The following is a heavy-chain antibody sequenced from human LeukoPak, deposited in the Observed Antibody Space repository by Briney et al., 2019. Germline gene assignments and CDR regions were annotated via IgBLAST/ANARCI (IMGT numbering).Heavy chain of an antibody. V-gene: IGHV3-23*01. CDR3: AKVGITGSTRYFDN. CDR2: ISGSGGGT. CDR1: GFNFGSYA. J-gene: IGHJ4*02. Sequence: GGSLRLSCAASGFNFGSYAMSWVRQAPGKGLEWVSVISGSGGGTFYVDSVKGRFTISRDNSKNTLYLQMNSLRVEDTAVYYCAKVGITGSTRYFDNWGQGTLVTVSS. D-gene: IGHD1-7*01.